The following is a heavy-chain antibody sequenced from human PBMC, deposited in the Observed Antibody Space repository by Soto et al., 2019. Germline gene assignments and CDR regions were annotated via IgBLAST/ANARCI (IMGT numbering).Heavy chain of an antibody. CDR3: AIGGIGQLDPRVPPNWFDP. CDR2: IIPIFGTA. CDR1: GGTFSSYA. J-gene: IGHJ5*02. D-gene: IGHD6-13*01. Sequence: QVQLVQSGAEVKKPGSSVKVSCKASGGTFSSYAISWVRQAPGQGLEWMGGIIPIFGTANYAQKFQGRVTITADESTSTAYMELSSLRSEDTAVYYWAIGGIGQLDPRVPPNWFDPWGQGTLVTVSS. V-gene: IGHV1-69*01.